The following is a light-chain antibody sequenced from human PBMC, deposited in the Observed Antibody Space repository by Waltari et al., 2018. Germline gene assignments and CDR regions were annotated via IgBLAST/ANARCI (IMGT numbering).Light chain of an antibody. CDR3: CSNAGSHTYF. J-gene: IGLJ1*01. CDR1: SSDIGAYNH. V-gene: IGLV2-14*01. Sequence: QSALTQPASVSGSPGQSIAISCTGTSSDIGAYNHVSWYQQHPGKAPKLIIYEVSNRPSGVSTRFSGSRSGNTASLTISGLQAEDEADYYCCSNAGSHTYFFGPGTKVTVL. CDR2: EVS.